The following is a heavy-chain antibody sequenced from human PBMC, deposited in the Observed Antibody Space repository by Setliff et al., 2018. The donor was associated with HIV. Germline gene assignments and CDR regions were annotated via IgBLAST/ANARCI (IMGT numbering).Heavy chain of an antibody. CDR1: GFTFGDYA. D-gene: IGHD1-1*01. Sequence: GGSLRLSCTASGFTFGDYAMSWVRQAPGKGLEWVANMNQNGGDKNYVGSVRGRFTISRDNAKSSLYLQMNSLRAEDTAVYYCARDTGWKMDIWGQGTMVTVSS. V-gene: IGHV3-7*03. J-gene: IGHJ3*02. CDR3: ARDTGWKMDI. CDR2: MNQNGGDK.